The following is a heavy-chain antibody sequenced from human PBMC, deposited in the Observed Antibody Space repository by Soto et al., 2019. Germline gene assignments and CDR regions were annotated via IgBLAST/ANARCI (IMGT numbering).Heavy chain of an antibody. CDR1: GGSISGSY. J-gene: IGHJ6*02. CDR3: ACIFSGGYGYGFYYYGMDV. D-gene: IGHD5-18*01. V-gene: IGHV4-59*08. CDR2: IYNSGST. Sequence: PSETLSLTCTVPGGSISGSYWIWMRQPPGKGLEWIGYIYNSGSTNYNPALKSRVTISVDTSKNQFSLKLSSVTAADTAVYYCACIFSGGYGYGFYYYGMDVWGQGTTVT.